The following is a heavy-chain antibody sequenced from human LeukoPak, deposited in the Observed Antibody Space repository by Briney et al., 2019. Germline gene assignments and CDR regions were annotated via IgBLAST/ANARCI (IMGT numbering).Heavy chain of an antibody. CDR2: IYYSGST. D-gene: IGHD1-26*01. V-gene: IGHV4-39*07. CDR1: GGSISSSSYY. J-gene: IGHJ4*02. CDR3: ARTGSYRGYFDY. Sequence: SETLSLTCTVSGGSISSSSYYWGWIRQPPGKGLEWIGSIYYSGSTYYNPSLKSRVTISVDTSKNQFSLKLSSVTAADTAVYYCARTGSYRGYFDYWGQGTLVTVSS.